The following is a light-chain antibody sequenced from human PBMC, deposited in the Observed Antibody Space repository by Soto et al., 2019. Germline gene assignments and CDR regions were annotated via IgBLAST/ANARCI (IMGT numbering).Light chain of an antibody. CDR2: AAS. CDR1: QSISSY. CDR3: QQSYSSPPT. Sequence: DIQMTQSPSSLSASVGDRVTITCRASQSISSYLNWYQQKPGKAPKLLIYAASSLQSGVPSRFMGSGSGTDFTLTISSLQPEDFATDYGQQSYSSPPTCGQGTKVEIK. J-gene: IGKJ1*01. V-gene: IGKV1-39*01.